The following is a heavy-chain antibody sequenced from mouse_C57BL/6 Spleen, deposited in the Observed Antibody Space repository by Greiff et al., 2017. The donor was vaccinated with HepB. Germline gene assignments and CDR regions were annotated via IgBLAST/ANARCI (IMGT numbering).Heavy chain of an antibody. CDR2: IYPGDGDT. Sequence: QVQLQQSGPELVKPGASVKISCKASGYAFSSSWMNWVKQRPGKGLEWIGRIYPGDGDTNYNGKFKGKATLTADKSSSTAYMRLSSLTSEDSAVYFCARDGYPYYFDYWGQGTTLTVSS. CDR1: GYAFSSSW. V-gene: IGHV1-82*01. D-gene: IGHD2-3*01. J-gene: IGHJ2*01. CDR3: ARDGYPYYFDY.